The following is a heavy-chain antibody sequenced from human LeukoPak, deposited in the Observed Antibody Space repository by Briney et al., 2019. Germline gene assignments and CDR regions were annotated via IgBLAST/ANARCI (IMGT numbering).Heavy chain of an antibody. CDR3: SSSGVEEWQGLHF. CDR1: GYTLSELS. Sequence: GASVKVSCKVSGYTLSELSMHWVRQSPGKGLEWMGGFDVAETDTIYAQKFQGRVTMTEDTSTDTAYMGLNSLSSEDTAVYYCSSSGVEEWQGLHFWGQGTLVTVSS. CDR2: FDVAETDT. J-gene: IGHJ4*02. V-gene: IGHV1-24*01. D-gene: IGHD3-3*01.